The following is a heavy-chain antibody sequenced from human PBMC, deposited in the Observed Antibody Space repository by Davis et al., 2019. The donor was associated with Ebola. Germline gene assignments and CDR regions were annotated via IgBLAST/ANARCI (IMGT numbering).Heavy chain of an antibody. J-gene: IGHJ4*02. D-gene: IGHD3-3*01. CDR2: ISYDGSNK. V-gene: IGHV3-30-3*01. Sequence: GGSLRLSCAASGFTFSSYAMHWVRQAPGKGLEWVAVISYDGSNKYYADSVKGRFTISRDNSKNTLYLQMNSLRAEDTAVYYCAKESYDFWSGYYIRPSTNDYWGQGTLVTVSS. CDR3: AKESYDFWSGYYIRPSTNDY. CDR1: GFTFSSYA.